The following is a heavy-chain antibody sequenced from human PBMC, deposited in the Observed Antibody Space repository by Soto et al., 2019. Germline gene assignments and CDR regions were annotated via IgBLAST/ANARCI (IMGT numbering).Heavy chain of an antibody. CDR3: AKGLRDFWSGYYDY. Sequence: GESLKISCAASGFTFSSYAMSWVRQAPGKGLEWVSAISGSGGSTYYADSVKGRFTISRDNSKNTLYLQMNSLRAEDTAVYYCAKGLRDFWSGYYDYWGQGTLVTVSS. CDR1: GFTFSSYA. J-gene: IGHJ4*02. CDR2: ISGSGGST. V-gene: IGHV3-23*01. D-gene: IGHD3-3*01.